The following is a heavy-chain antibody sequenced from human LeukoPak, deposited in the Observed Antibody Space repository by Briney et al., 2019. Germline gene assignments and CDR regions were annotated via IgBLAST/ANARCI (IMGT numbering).Heavy chain of an antibody. D-gene: IGHD5-24*01. V-gene: IGHV1-2*02. CDR1: GYTFTCYY. CDR3: ARGWLQLGGY. CDR2: INPNSGGT. Sequence: ASVKVSCKASGYTFTCYYMHWVRQAPGQGLEWMGWINPNSGGTNYAQKFQGRVAMTRDTSISTAYMELSRLRSGDTAVYYCARGWLQLGGYWSQGTLVTVSS. J-gene: IGHJ4*02.